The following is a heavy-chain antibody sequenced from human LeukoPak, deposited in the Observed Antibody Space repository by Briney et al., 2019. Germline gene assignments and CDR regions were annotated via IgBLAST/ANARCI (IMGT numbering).Heavy chain of an antibody. CDR3: AKETYYDILTGYSEPYYYYMDV. V-gene: IGHV1-46*01. J-gene: IGHJ6*03. D-gene: IGHD3-9*01. CDR2: INPSGGST. CDR1: GYTFTSYY. Sequence: VASVKVSCKASGYTFTSYYMHWVRQAPGQGLEWMGIINPSGGSTSYAQKFQGRVTMTRDMSTSTVYMELSRLRSDDTAVYYCAKETYYDILTGYSEPYYYYMDVWGKGTTVTVSS.